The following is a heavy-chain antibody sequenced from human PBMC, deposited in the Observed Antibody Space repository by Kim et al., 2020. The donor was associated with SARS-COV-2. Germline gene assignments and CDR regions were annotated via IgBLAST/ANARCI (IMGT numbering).Heavy chain of an antibody. J-gene: IGHJ4*02. V-gene: IGHV4-39*01. D-gene: IGHD6-6*01. CDR3: ARHSIEYSSSHFDY. Sequence: TPTHKSRATISVDTSKNQFSLKLSSVTAADTAVYYCARHSIEYSSSHFDYWGQGTLVTVSS.